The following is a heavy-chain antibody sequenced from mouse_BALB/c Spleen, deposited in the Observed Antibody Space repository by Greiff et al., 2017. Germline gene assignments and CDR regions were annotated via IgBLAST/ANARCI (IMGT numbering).Heavy chain of an antibody. V-gene: IGHV5-4*02. D-gene: IGHD2-10*02. CDR1: GFTFSDYY. CDR2: ISDGGSYT. Sequence: EVQLQESGGGLVKPGGSLKLSCAASGFTFSDYYMYWVRQTPEKRLEWVATISDGGSYTYYPDSVKGRFTISRDNAKNNLYLQMSSLKSEDTAMYYCARDRYGNYALDYWGQGTTLTVSS. CDR3: ARDRYGNYALDY. J-gene: IGHJ2*01.